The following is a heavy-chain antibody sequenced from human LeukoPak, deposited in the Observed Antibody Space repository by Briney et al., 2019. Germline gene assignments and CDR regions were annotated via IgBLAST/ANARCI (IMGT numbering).Heavy chain of an antibody. CDR3: ARKSYFQH. J-gene: IGHJ1*01. CDR1: GGSFSGYY. Sequence: SETLSLTCAVYGGSFSGYYWSWIRQPPGKGLEWIGEINHSGSTNYNPSLKSRVTISVDTSKNQFSLKLSSVTAADTAVYYCARKSYFQHWGQGTLVTVSS. CDR2: INHSGST. V-gene: IGHV4-34*01.